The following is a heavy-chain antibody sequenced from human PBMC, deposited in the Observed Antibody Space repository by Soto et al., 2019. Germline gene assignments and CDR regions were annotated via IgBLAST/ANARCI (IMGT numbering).Heavy chain of an antibody. CDR2: IYYSGST. V-gene: IGHV4-39*01. Sequence: SETLSLTCTVSGGSISSSSYYWGWIRQPPGKGLEWIGSIYYSGSTYYNPSLKSRVTISVDTSKNQFSLKLSSVTAADTAVYYCARLNYYDSSGYNLWGQGTLVTVSS. D-gene: IGHD3-22*01. CDR1: GGSISSSSYY. CDR3: ARLNYYDSSGYNL. J-gene: IGHJ4*02.